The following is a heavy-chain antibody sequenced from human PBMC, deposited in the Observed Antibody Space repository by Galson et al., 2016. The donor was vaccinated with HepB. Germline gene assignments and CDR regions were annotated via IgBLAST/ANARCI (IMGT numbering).Heavy chain of an antibody. D-gene: IGHD3-3*01. Sequence: SLRLSCAGSGFTFDDYVMQWVRQPPGKGLEWVSGISSNSDMIAYADSVRGRFTISRDNAKNSLYLQMNSLRTEDTALYYCAKDIDSSMTIFGVVTPHYYGMDVWGQATTVTVSS. CDR3: AKDIDSSMTIFGVVTPHYYGMDV. CDR2: ISSNSDMI. J-gene: IGHJ6*02. V-gene: IGHV3-9*01. CDR1: GFTFDDYV.